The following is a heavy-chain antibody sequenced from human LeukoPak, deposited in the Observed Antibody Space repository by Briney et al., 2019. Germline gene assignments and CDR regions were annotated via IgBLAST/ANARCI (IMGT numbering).Heavy chain of an antibody. V-gene: IGHV4-39*01. D-gene: IGHD2-2*01. J-gene: IGHJ6*03. CDR1: GGSISSSSDF. Sequence: SETLSLTCSVSGGSISSSSDFWGWIRQPPGKGLEWIGSIYYSGSTYYNPSLKSRVTISVDTSKNQFALKLNSLTAADTAVYYCAGSDCSSTSCRYYYYYMDVWGKGTTVTVSS. CDR2: IYYSGST. CDR3: AGSDCSSTSCRYYYYYMDV.